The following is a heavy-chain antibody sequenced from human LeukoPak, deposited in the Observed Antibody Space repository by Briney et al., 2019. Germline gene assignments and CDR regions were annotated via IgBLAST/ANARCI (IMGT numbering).Heavy chain of an antibody. D-gene: IGHD4-23*01. J-gene: IGHJ6*03. V-gene: IGHV3-30*03. Sequence: TGRSLRLSCAASGFTFSSYGMHWVRQAPGKGLEWVAVISYDGSNKYYADSVKGRFTISKDNSKNTLYLQMNSLRAEDTAVYYCAGDRWNYYFMDVWGKGTTVTVSS. CDR1: GFTFSSYG. CDR3: AGDRWNYYFMDV. CDR2: ISYDGSNK.